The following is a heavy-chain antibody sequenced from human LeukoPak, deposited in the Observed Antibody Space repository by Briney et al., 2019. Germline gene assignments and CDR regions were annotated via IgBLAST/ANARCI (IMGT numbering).Heavy chain of an antibody. V-gene: IGHV3-48*02. CDR1: GFTFSSFG. Sequence: GGSLRLSCAASGFTFSSFGMNWVRQAPGKGLEWVSYISSTSSTIYYADSVKGRFTISRDNAENSLYLQMNSLRDEDTAVYYCARVVVPTAIDDFWGREPWSPSPQ. CDR3: ARVVVPTAIDDF. J-gene: IGHJ4*02. D-gene: IGHD5-12*01. CDR2: ISSTSSTI.